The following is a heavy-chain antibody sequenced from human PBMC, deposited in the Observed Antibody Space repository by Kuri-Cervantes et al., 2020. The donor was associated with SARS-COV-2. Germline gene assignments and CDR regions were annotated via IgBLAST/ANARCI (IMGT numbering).Heavy chain of an antibody. D-gene: IGHD6-13*01. V-gene: IGHV3-30-3*01. CDR3: ARARAAAGTFIEYFQH. CDR2: ISYDGSNK. CDR1: GFTFGSYA. Sequence: GESLKISCAASGFTFGSYAMHWVRQAPGKGLEWVAVISYDGSNKYYADSVKGRFTISRDNSKNTLYLQMNSLRAEDTAVYYCARARAAAGTFIEYFQHWGQGTLVTVSS. J-gene: IGHJ1*01.